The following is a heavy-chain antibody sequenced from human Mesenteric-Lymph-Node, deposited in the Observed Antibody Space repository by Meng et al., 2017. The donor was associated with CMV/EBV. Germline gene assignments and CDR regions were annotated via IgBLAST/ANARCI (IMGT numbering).Heavy chain of an antibody. D-gene: IGHD3-22*01. V-gene: IGHV4-31*03. J-gene: IGHJ4*02. Sequence: CTVSGGSISGAASYCSSIRQHPGKGLEWIGYIYYSGPASSNPSLKSRVTMSVDTSKNQFSLKLTSVTAADTALYYCAIDTSGYYHFHYWGQGTLVTVSS. CDR1: GGSISGAASY. CDR3: AIDTSGYYHFHY. CDR2: IYYSGPA.